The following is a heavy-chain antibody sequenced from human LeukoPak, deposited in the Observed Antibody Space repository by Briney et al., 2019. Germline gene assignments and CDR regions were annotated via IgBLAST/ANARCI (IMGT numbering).Heavy chain of an antibody. CDR1: GFTFSNAW. CDR3: TTGRFLEWLPDAFDI. D-gene: IGHD3-3*01. J-gene: IGHJ3*02. CDR2: IKSKTDGGTT. V-gene: IGHV3-15*01. Sequence: PGGSLRLSCAASGFTFSNAWMSWVRQAPGKGLEWVGRIKSKTDGGTTDYAAPVKGRFTISRDDSKNTLNLQMNSLKTEDTAVYYCTTGRFLEWLPDAFDIWGQGTMVTVSS.